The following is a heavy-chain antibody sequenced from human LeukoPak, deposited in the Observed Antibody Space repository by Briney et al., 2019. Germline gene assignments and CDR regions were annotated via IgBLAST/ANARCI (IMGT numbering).Heavy chain of an antibody. CDR3: ARGRISSYCSSTSCHRLFDY. CDR2: INHSGST. D-gene: IGHD2-2*01. V-gene: IGHV4-34*01. CDR1: GGSFSGYY. Sequence: SETLSLTCAAYGGSFSGYYWSWIRQPPGKGLEWIGEINHSGSTNYNPSLKSRVTISVDTSKNQFSLKLSSVTAADTAVYYCARGRISSYCSSTSCHRLFDYWGQGTLVTVSS. J-gene: IGHJ4*02.